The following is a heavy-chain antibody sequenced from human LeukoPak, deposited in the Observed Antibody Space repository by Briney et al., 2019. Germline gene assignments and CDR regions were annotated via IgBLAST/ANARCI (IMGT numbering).Heavy chain of an antibody. J-gene: IGHJ6*03. V-gene: IGHV4-34*01. D-gene: IGHD3-10*01. CDR3: ARLGSVGYYNFQYMDI. CDR2: INDIGNT. Sequence: SETLSLTCAVYGGSFSGYYWGWIGQPPGKGLEWIGEINDIGNTNYDPSLRSRVTISVDTSKNQFSLSLTSATAADTAVYFCARLGSVGYYNFQYMDIWGNGTTVTVSS. CDR1: GGSFSGYY.